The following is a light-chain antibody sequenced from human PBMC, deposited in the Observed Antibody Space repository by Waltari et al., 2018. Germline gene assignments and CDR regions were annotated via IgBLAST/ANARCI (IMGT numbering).Light chain of an antibody. J-gene: IGLJ1*01. CDR2: DAG. V-gene: IGLV2-14*01. CDR3: SSYTTSTTLL. Sequence: QSALTQPASVSGSPGPPITISCPGSSPYVGASNFVSSYQQHPGKVPKLILYDAGNRPSGISHRFSASKSGNTASLTISGLQEEDEGEYYCSSYTTSTTLLFGTGTRLTVL. CDR1: SPYVGASNF.